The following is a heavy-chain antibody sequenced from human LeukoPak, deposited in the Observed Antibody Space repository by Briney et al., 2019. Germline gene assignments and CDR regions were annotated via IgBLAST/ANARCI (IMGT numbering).Heavy chain of an antibody. CDR3: ARSRDGYNLYY. CDR1: GFTFSSYA. J-gene: IGHJ4*02. CDR2: ISYDGSNK. V-gene: IGHV3-30*14. D-gene: IGHD5-12*01. Sequence: GGSLRLSCAASGFTFSSYAMHWVRQAPGKGLEWVAVISYDGSNKYYADSVKGRFTISRDNSKNTLYLQMNSLRAEDTAVYYCARSRDGYNLYYWGQGTLVTVSS.